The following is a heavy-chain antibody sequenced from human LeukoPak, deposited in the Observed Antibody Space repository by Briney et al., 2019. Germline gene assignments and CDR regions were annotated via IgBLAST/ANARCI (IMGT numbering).Heavy chain of an antibody. CDR2: ISSNGGST. CDR1: GFTFSSYA. V-gene: IGHV3-64*01. D-gene: IGHD3-22*01. Sequence: GGSLRLSCAASGFTFSSYAMHWVRQAPGKGLEYVSAISSNGGSTYYANSVKGRFTISRDNSKNTLYLQMNSLRAEDTAVYYCARGNDYYDSSGYYYWGQGTLVTVSS. CDR3: ARGNDYYDSSGYYY. J-gene: IGHJ4*02.